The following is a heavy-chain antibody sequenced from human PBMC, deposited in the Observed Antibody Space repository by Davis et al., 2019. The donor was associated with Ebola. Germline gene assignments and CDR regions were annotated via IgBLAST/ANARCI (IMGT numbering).Heavy chain of an antibody. CDR2: IYYSGST. D-gene: IGHD6-13*01. CDR1: GGSISSSSYY. Sequence: SETLSLTCTVSGGSISSSSYYWGWIRQPPGKGLEWIGSIYYSGSTYYNPSLKSRVTISVDTSKNQFSLKLSSVTAADTAVYYCARLTLDSSSWYWVWFDPWGQGTLVTVSS. J-gene: IGHJ5*02. V-gene: IGHV4-39*01. CDR3: ARLTLDSSSWYWVWFDP.